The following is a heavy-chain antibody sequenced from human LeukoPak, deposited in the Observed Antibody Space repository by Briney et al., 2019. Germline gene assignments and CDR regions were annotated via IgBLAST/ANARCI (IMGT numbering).Heavy chain of an antibody. CDR3: AKVLVAKWDAFDI. D-gene: IGHD2-15*01. CDR2: ISGSGGST. J-gene: IGHJ3*02. Sequence: PGGSLRLSCAASGFTFSSYAMSWVRQAPGKGLEWVSAISGSGGSTYCADSVKGRFTISRDNSKNTLYLQMSSLRAEDTAVYYCAKVLVAKWDAFDIWGQGTMVTVSS. V-gene: IGHV3-23*01. CDR1: GFTFSSYA.